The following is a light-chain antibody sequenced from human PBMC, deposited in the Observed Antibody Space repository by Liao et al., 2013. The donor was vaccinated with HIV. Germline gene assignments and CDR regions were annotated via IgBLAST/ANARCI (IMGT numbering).Light chain of an antibody. Sequence: SFVLTQPPSVSEAPGKTARITCGGDNIGSKSVHWYQQKPGQAPVLVIYYESDRPSGIPERFSGSNSGNTATLTISGTQAMDEADYYCQAWDSSTYVFGTGTKVTVL. CDR2: YES. CDR3: QAWDSSTYV. CDR1: NIGSKS. J-gene: IGLJ1*01. V-gene: IGLV3-21*01.